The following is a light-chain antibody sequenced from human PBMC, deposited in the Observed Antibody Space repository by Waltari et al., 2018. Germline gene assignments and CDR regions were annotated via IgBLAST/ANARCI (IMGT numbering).Light chain of an antibody. V-gene: IGLV7-46*01. CDR2: HTS. CDR1: TGPVTSAHD. Sequence: QAVVTQEPSLTVSPGGTVTLTCGPSTGPVTSAHDPYWFQQKSGQAPGTLLYHTSTHTSGPPARCPGSLLGVKAALTLSGAQSEDDAEYYCLLSYSGARVFGAGTKVTVL. CDR3: LLSYSGARV. J-gene: IGLJ1*01.